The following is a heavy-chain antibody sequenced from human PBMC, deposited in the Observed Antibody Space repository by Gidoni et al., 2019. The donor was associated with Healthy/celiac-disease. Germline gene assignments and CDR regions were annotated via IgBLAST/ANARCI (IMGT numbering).Heavy chain of an antibody. Sequence: QVQLQESGPGLVKPSQTLSLTCTVSGGSISSGGYYWSWIRQHPGKGLEWIGYIYYSGSTYYNPSLKSRVTISVDTSKNQFSLKLSSVTAADTAVYYCRGLSSSWDYYYGMDVWGQGTTVTVSS. CDR1: GGSISSGGYY. CDR3: RGLSSSWDYYYGMDV. CDR2: IYYSGST. J-gene: IGHJ6*02. D-gene: IGHD6-13*01. V-gene: IGHV4-31*03.